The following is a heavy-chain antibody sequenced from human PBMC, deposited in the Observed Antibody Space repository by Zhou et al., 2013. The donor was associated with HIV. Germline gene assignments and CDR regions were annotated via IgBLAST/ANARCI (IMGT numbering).Heavy chain of an antibody. Sequence: QVQLVQSGAEVKKPGASVKISCKGSGYTFSNYDINWVRQATGQGLEWMGWMNPNTGNTGYVQKFQGRVTMTRNTSISTAYMELSSLRSEDTAVYYCARGSALQYFDLYIYYMDVWGKGTTVTVSS. CDR3: ARGSALQYFDLYIYYMDV. CDR1: GYTFSNYD. V-gene: IGHV1-8*01. D-gene: IGHD3-9*01. J-gene: IGHJ6*03. CDR2: MNPNTGNT.